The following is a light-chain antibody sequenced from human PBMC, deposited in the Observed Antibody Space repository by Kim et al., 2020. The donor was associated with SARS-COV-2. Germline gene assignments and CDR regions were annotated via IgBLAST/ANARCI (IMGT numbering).Light chain of an antibody. CDR3: STWDDSLNAVI. Sequence: GQMVSISCSGTTSNIGSNAVSWYQHLPGTAPKLLLYTNNQRPSGVPDRFSGSKSGTSASLAISGLQSEDEADYYCSTWDDSLNAVIFGGGTQLTVL. J-gene: IGLJ2*01. CDR1: TSNIGSNA. CDR2: TNN. V-gene: IGLV1-44*01.